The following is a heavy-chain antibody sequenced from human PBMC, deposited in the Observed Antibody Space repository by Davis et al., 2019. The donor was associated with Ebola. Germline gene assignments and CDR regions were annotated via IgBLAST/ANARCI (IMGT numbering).Heavy chain of an antibody. V-gene: IGHV3-33*06. D-gene: IGHD6-19*01. CDR3: AKARYSSGWYPFDY. CDR1: GFTFSTFA. J-gene: IGHJ4*02. CDR2: IWYDGSNK. Sequence: GGSLRLSCAASGFTFSTFAMHWVRQAPGKGLARVAVIWYDGSNKYYADSVKGRFTISRDNSKNTLYLQMNSLRAEDTAVYYCAKARYSSGWYPFDYWGQGTLVTVSS.